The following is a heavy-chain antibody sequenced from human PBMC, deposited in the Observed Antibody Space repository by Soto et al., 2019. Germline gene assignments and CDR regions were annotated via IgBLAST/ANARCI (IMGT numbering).Heavy chain of an antibody. CDR3: EGDSSRDAFDI. J-gene: IGHJ3*02. Sequence: QVQLVESGGGVVQPGRSLRLSCAASGFTFSSYGMHWVRQAPGKGLEWVAVIWYDGSNKYYADSVKGRFTISRDNSKNTLYLQMNSLRAEDTTVYYCEGDSSRDAFDIWGQGTMVTVSS. D-gene: IGHD6-19*01. CDR1: GFTFSSYG. CDR2: IWYDGSNK. V-gene: IGHV3-33*01.